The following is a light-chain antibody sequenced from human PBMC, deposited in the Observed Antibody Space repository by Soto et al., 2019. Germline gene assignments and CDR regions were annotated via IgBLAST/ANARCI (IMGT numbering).Light chain of an antibody. V-gene: IGLV2-14*03. J-gene: IGLJ7*01. Sequence: QSALTQPASVSGSPGQSITISCTGTSSDIGGYNYVSWYQQHPGKAPKLIIYDVSDRPSGVSIRFSGSKSGNTASLTISGLQAEDEADYYCSSYTGSTTLYVFGGGTQLTVL. CDR1: SSDIGGYNY. CDR3: SSYTGSTTLYV. CDR2: DVS.